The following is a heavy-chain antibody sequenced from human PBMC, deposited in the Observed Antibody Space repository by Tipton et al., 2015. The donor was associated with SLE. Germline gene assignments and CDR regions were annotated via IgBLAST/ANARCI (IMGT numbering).Heavy chain of an antibody. J-gene: IGHJ4*02. V-gene: IGHV4-34*01. CDR1: GGSFSGYY. Sequence: TLSLTCAVYGGSFSGYYWSWIRQPPGKGLEWIGEINHSGSTNYNPSLKSRVTISVDTSKNQFSLKLSSVTAADTAVYYCARDGDGYNGGGLDYWGQGTLVTVSS. CDR3: ARDGDGYNGGGLDY. CDR2: INHSGST. D-gene: IGHD5-24*01.